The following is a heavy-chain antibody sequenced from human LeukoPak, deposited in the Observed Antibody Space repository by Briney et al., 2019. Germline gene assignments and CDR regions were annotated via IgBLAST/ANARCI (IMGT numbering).Heavy chain of an antibody. J-gene: IGHJ4*02. CDR1: GGSISSYY. Sequence: SETLSLTCTVSGGSISSYYWGWIRQPPGKGLEWIGSIYYSGSTYYNPSLKSRVTISVDTSKNQFSLKLSSVTAADTAVYYCASRLTTVTTGDYWGQGTLVTVSS. V-gene: IGHV4-39*01. CDR3: ASRLTTVTTGDY. CDR2: IYYSGST. D-gene: IGHD4-17*01.